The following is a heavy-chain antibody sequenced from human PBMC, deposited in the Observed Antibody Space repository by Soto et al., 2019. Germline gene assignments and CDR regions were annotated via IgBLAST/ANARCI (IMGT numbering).Heavy chain of an antibody. V-gene: IGHV3-7*01. CDR1: GFTFKNYW. Sequence: EVQLVESGGGLVQPGGSLRLSCAASGFTFKNYWMSWVRQAPGKGLQWVANIKGDGSEKFYVDSVKGRFTISRDNVKNSLNLQMNSLRAEDTGVYYWARGLAAPDYWGQGILVTVSS. CDR2: IKGDGSEK. D-gene: IGHD6-25*01. CDR3: ARGLAAPDY. J-gene: IGHJ4*02.